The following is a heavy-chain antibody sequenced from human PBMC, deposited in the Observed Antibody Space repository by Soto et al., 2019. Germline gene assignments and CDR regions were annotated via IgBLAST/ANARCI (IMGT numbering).Heavy chain of an antibody. J-gene: IGHJ6*02. V-gene: IGHV1-69*13. Sequence: SVKVSCKASGGTFSSYAISWVRQAPGQGLEWMGGIIPIFGTANYAQKFQGRVTITADESTSTAYMELSSLRSEDTAVYYCARRCSGGSCYSGDPYYYGMDVWGQGTTVTVSS. CDR3: ARRCSGGSCYSGDPYYYGMDV. D-gene: IGHD2-15*01. CDR2: IIPIFGTA. CDR1: GGTFSSYA.